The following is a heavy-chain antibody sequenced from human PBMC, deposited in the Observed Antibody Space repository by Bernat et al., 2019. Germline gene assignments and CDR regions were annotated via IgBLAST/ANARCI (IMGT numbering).Heavy chain of an antibody. CDR2: INPSGGST. CDR3: ARGRERHKGARWMVRRSFDY. D-gene: IGHD6-19*01. CDR1: GYTFTSYY. Sequence: QVQLVQSGAEVKKPGASVKVSCKASGYTFTSYYMHWVRQAPGQGLEWMGIINPSGGSTSYAQKFHGRVTMTRDTSTSTVYMELSSLGSEDTAVYYCARGRERHKGARWMVRRSFDYWGQGTLVTVSS. J-gene: IGHJ4*02. V-gene: IGHV1-46*01.